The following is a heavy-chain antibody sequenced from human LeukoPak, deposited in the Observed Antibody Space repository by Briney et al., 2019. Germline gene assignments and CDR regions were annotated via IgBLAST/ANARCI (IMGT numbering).Heavy chain of an antibody. CDR3: ARSRFGELLDY. D-gene: IGHD3-10*01. Sequence: SETLSLTCTVSGGSISSGSYYWNWIRQPPGKGLEWIGYIYYSGSTNYNPSLKSRVTISVDTSRNQFSLKLSSVTAADTAVYYCARSRFGELLDYWGQGTLVTVSS. CDR2: IYYSGST. J-gene: IGHJ4*02. V-gene: IGHV4-61*01. CDR1: GGSISSGSYY.